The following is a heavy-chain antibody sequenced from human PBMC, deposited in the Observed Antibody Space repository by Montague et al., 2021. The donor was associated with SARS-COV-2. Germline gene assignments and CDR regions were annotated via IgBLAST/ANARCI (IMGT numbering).Heavy chain of an antibody. D-gene: IGHD5-18*01. Sequence: SETLSLTCTVSGGSISGYYWSWIRQPPGKGPEWIGNIYDTGNTNYNPSLKSRVTISEDTSKNQFSLRLTSVTAADTAVYYCARDFRLQRCQTNYYFGLWGRGTLVSVSS. CDR3: ARDFRLQRCQTNYYFGL. CDR2: IYDTGNT. CDR1: GGSISGYY. J-gene: IGHJ2*01. V-gene: IGHV4-59*01.